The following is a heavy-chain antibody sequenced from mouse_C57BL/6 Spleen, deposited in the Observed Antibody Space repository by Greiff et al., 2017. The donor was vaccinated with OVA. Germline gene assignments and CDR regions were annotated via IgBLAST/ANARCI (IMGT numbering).Heavy chain of an antibody. Sequence: VQLQQSGPGLVQPSQSLSITCTVSGFSLTSYGVHWVRQSPGKGLEWLGVIWSGGSTDYNAAFISRLSISKDNSKSQVFFKMNSLQADDTAIYYCASLYYGDGEETMDYWGQGTSVTVSS. CDR3: ASLYYGDGEETMDY. D-gene: IGHD2-13*01. V-gene: IGHV2-2*01. J-gene: IGHJ4*01. CDR1: GFSLTSYG. CDR2: IWSGGST.